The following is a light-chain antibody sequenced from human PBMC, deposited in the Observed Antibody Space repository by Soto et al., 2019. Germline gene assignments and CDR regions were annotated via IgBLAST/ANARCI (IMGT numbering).Light chain of an antibody. CDR3: AAWDDNLNADV. CDR2: VGD. J-gene: IGLJ1*01. V-gene: IGLV1-47*02. CDR1: TSNIGTFY. Sequence: QSVLTQPPSTSSTPGQTGTISCSGSTSNIGTFYVYWYQHLPGTAPKLLIYVGDQRASGVSDRFSASKSGTSASLAISGLRSDDEADYYCAAWDDNLNADVFGSGTKLTVL.